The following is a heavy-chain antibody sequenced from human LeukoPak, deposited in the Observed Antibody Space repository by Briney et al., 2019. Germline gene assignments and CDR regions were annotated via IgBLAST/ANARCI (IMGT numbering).Heavy chain of an antibody. Sequence: SQTLSLTCTVSGGSISSGGYYWSWIRQHPGKGLEWIGNIYYSGSTYYNPSLKSRVTISVDTSKNQFSLKLSSVTAADTAVYYCARHSRSAHVDYWGQGTLVTVSS. CDR3: ARHSRSAHVDY. CDR2: IYYSGST. CDR1: GGSISSGGYY. V-gene: IGHV4-31*03. J-gene: IGHJ4*02.